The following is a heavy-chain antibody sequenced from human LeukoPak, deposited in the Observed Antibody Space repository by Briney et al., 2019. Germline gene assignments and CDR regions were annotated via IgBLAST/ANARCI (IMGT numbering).Heavy chain of an antibody. CDR2: IYSSGST. D-gene: IGHD6-13*01. CDR3: ARGSSWAYYYYYMDV. J-gene: IGHJ6*03. Sequence: SETLSLTCTVSGGSVSSGRYYCSWIWQPPGKGLEWIGYIYSSGSTNYTPSLKSRVTISVDTSKNQFSLKLSSVTAADTAVYYCARGSSWAYYYYYMDVWGKGTTVTVSS. CDR1: GGSVSSGRYY. V-gene: IGHV4-61*01.